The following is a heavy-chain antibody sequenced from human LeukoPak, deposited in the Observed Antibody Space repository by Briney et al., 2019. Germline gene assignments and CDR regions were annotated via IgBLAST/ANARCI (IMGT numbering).Heavy chain of an antibody. CDR3: ARDSPGGNYGPAPRTRPYYYYMDV. CDR1: GYTFTGYY. Sequence: GASVKVSCRASGYTFTGYYMHWVRQAPGQGLEWMGWINPNSGGTNYAQKFQGRVTMTRDTSISTAYMELSRLRSDDTAVYYCARDSPGGNYGPAPRTRPYYYYMDVWGKGTTVTISS. V-gene: IGHV1-2*02. D-gene: IGHD4-23*01. J-gene: IGHJ6*03. CDR2: INPNSGGT.